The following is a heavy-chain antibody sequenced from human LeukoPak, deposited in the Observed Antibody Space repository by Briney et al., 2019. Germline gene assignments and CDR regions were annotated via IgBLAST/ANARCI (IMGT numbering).Heavy chain of an antibody. J-gene: IGHJ4*02. D-gene: IGHD3-16*01. Sequence: GASVKVSCKASGYTFTGYYMHWVRQAPGQGLEWMGRINPNSGGTNYAQKLRGRVTMTIDTSTSTAYMELRSLRSDDTAVYYCARGSSIGDFDYWGQGTLVTVSS. CDR2: INPNSGGT. CDR1: GYTFTGYY. V-gene: IGHV1-2*06. CDR3: ARGSSIGDFDY.